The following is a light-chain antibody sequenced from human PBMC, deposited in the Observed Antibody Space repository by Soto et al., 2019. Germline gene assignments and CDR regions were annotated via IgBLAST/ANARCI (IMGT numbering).Light chain of an antibody. V-gene: IGKV1-5*03. J-gene: IGKJ2*01. CDR3: QHYDTYPYT. Sequence: DTQMTQSPSTLSAYVGDRVTITRRASQSISSWLAWYQQKPGKAPKLLIYGASNLESGVPSRFSGSGSGTEFTLTISSLQPDDSATYYCQHYDTYPYTFGQGTKLEIK. CDR2: GAS. CDR1: QSISSW.